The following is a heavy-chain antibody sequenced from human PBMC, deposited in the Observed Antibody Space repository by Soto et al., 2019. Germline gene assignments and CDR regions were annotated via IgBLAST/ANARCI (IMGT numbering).Heavy chain of an antibody. CDR3: ARETTYDILTASYGNWFDP. D-gene: IGHD3-9*01. CDR1: GFTFSSYN. V-gene: IGHV3-21*01. Sequence: EVQLVESGGGLVKPGGSLRLSCAASGFTFSSYNMNWVRQAPGKWLEWVSSISSSSTYIYYAASVKGRFTISRDNAKNSLYLQMNSLRAEDTAVYYCARETTYDILTASYGNWFDPWGQGTRVTVSS. CDR2: ISSSSTYI. J-gene: IGHJ5*02.